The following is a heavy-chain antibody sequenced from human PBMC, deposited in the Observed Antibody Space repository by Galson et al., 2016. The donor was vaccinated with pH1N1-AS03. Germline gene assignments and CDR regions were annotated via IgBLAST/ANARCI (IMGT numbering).Heavy chain of an antibody. CDR3: ARRYYDSRGHPLDW. CDR1: GFSFNSYA. Sequence: SLRLSCAASGFSFNSYAMQWVRQAPGKGLEWVSSIGRESSPIVYADSVKGRFTTSRDNAKNSLYLQMNSLRVEDTAVYYCARRYYDSRGHPLDWWGQGALVTVSS. J-gene: IGHJ4*02. CDR2: IGRESSPI. V-gene: IGHV3-21*04. D-gene: IGHD3-22*01.